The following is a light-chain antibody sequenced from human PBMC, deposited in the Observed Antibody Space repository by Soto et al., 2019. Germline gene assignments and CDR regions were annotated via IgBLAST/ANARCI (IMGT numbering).Light chain of an antibody. Sequence: IVLTQSPGSLSLSPGDISTLSCGASQSVGGNVAWYQQIPGQPPKLLIFGAYNRATGIPPRFSGSGSGTDFTLTISSLQPEDSAVYYCQQRHMWPITFGHGTRLEIK. CDR1: QSVGGN. CDR3: QQRHMWPIT. J-gene: IGKJ5*01. V-gene: IGKV3-11*01. CDR2: GAY.